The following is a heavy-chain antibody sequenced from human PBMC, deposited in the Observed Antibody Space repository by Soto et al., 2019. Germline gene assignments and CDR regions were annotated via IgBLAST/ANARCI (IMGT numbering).Heavy chain of an antibody. J-gene: IGHJ5*02. D-gene: IGHD3-10*01. V-gene: IGHV1-69*01. CDR1: GGTFSSYA. CDR3: ARGHDGSGSYLNCFDP. Sequence: QVQLVQSGAEVKKPGSSVKVSCKASGGTFSSYAISWVRQAPGQGLEWMGGLIPIFGTANYAQKFQGRLMITADESTSTADMELSSLRTEDTAVYYCARGHDGSGSYLNCFDPWGQGTLVTVAS. CDR2: LIPIFGTA.